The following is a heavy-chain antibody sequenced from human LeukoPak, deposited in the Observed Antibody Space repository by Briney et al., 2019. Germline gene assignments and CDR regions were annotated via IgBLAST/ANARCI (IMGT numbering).Heavy chain of an antibody. CDR3: ARVGGGNYYWYYFDY. CDR2: ISSNGGGT. CDR1: GFTFSNYA. D-gene: IGHD1-26*01. V-gene: IGHV3-64*01. Sequence: GGSLRLSCAASGFTFSNYAMHWVRQAPGKGLEYVSAISSNGGGTYYASSVKGRFTISRDNSKNTLYLQMGSLRAEDMAVYYCARVGGGNYYWYYFDYWGQGTLVTVSS. J-gene: IGHJ4*02.